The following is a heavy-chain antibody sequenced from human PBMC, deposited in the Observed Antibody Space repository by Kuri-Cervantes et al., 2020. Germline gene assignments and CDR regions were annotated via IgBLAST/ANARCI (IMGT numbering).Heavy chain of an antibody. CDR2: IKSKASGGTT. D-gene: IGHD1-26*01. Sequence: GESLKISCAASGFTFSNFWMSWVRQAAGKGLEWVGRIKSKASGGTTDYAAPVKGRFTISRDDSKNTQYLQMNSLKIDDTSVYYCTASDQWDFDYWGQGALVTVSS. J-gene: IGHJ4*02. CDR3: TASDQWDFDY. V-gene: IGHV3-15*01. CDR1: GFTFSNFW.